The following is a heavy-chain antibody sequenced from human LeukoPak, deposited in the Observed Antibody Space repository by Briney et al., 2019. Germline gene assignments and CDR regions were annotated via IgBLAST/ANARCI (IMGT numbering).Heavy chain of an antibody. Sequence: PAGGSLRLSCAASGFTFCSYWMHWVRQAPGKGLVWVSRINSDGSSTSYADSVKGRFTISRDNAKNTLYLQMNSLRAEDTAVYYCARGYYDFWSGFHWGQGTLVTVSS. CDR1: GFTFCSYW. CDR2: INSDGSST. CDR3: ARGYYDFWSGFH. D-gene: IGHD3-3*01. V-gene: IGHV3-74*01. J-gene: IGHJ4*02.